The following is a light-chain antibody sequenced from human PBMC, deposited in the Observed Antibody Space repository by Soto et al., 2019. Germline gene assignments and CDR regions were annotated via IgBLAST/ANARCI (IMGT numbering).Light chain of an antibody. Sequence: EIVLTQSPGTLSLSPGERATLSCRASQSVSNNYLAWYQQKPGQAPRLLIYGASNRATGIPDRFSGSGSGTDFTLTISRLEPEDFAVYYCQQYNKWPLAFGHGTKVDIK. CDR1: QSVSNNY. V-gene: IGKV3-20*01. CDR3: QQYNKWPLA. CDR2: GAS. J-gene: IGKJ1*01.